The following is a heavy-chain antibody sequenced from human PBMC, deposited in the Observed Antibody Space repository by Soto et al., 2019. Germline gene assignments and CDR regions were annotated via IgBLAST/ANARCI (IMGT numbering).Heavy chain of an antibody. CDR3: ERGVYWGGDCYYLYYFDS. D-gene: IGHD2-21*02. CDR2: IIPSFGTA. Sequence: QVQLVQSGAEVKKPGSSVKVSCKASGGTFSSYAISWVRHAPGQGLEWMGGIIPSFGTANYAQKFQGRATITADESTSTDYMDLCSLRSEYTDVYYCERGVYWGGDCYYLYYFDSWGQGTLVTVSS. J-gene: IGHJ4*02. CDR1: GGTFSSYA. V-gene: IGHV1-69*01.